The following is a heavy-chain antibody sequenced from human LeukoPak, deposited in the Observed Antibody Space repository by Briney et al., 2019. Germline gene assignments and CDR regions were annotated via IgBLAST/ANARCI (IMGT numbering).Heavy chain of an antibody. CDR3: ASGGTVLLWFGEFTHMDV. CDR1: GGSISSGDYY. Sequence: SQTLSLTCTVSGGSISSGDYYWSWIRQPPGKGLEWIGYIYYSESTYYNPSLKSRVTISVDTSENQFSLKLSSVTAADTAVYYCASGGTVLLWFGEFTHMDVWGKGTTVTVSS. D-gene: IGHD3-10*01. V-gene: IGHV4-30-4*08. CDR2: IYYSEST. J-gene: IGHJ6*03.